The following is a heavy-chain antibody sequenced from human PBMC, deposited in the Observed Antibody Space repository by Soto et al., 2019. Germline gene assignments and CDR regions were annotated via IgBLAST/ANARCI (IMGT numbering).Heavy chain of an antibody. J-gene: IGHJ6*02. V-gene: IGHV1-18*01. D-gene: IGHD3-16*01. CDR3: VMVDNYVTPTPQDV. Sequence: QVQLVQSGDEVKKPGASVKVSCKASGYIFVNYSIAWVRQAPGQGLEWMGWISPYTGNTHSATKVQRRLPMTTDTSTSTAYMDLGSLTSDDTAVYYCVMVDNYVTPTPQDVWGHGTTVTVSS. CDR1: GYIFVNYS. CDR2: ISPYTGNT.